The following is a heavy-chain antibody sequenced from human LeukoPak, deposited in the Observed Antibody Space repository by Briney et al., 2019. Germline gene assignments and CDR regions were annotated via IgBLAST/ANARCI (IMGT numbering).Heavy chain of an antibody. CDR3: ARDDSESYFNWFDP. CDR1: GGSIGPYY. J-gene: IGHJ5*02. CDR2: IYNSGST. D-gene: IGHD3-10*01. Sequence: PSETLSLTCTVSGGSIGPYYWNWIRQSPGKGLEWIGHIYNSGSTNYNPSLKSRVTISADTSKNQFSLKLTSVTAADTAVYYCARDDSESYFNWFDPWGQGTLVTVTS. V-gene: IGHV4-59*01.